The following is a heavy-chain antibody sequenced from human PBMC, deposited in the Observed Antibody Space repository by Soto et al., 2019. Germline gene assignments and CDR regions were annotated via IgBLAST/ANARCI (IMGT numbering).Heavy chain of an antibody. CDR2: ISYDGDNE. CDR3: AKDGGPVYCNSPGCSAKHFDD. J-gene: IGHJ4*02. CDR1: GFSFSNYA. Sequence: QVQLVESGGGVVQPGRSLRLSCAASGFSFSNYAMHWVRQAPGKGLEWLAIISYDGDNEYYADSVRGRFTISRDNSKNTLYLQTNNLRHEDTAVYYCAKDGGPVYCNSPGCSAKHFDDCGQGTLVTVSS. V-gene: IGHV3-30*18. D-gene: IGHD2-2*01.